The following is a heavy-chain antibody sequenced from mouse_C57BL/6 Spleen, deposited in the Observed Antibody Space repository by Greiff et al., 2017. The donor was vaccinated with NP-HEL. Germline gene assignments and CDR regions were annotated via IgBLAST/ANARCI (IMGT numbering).Heavy chain of an antibody. D-gene: IGHD1-1*01. Sequence: EVQLVESGPGMVKPSQSLSLTCTVTGYSITSGYDWHWIRHFPGNKLEWMGYISYSGSTNYNPSLKSRISITHDTSKNHFFLKLNSVTTEDTATYYCARAVTTVVATDYAMDYWGQGTSVTVSS. CDR2: ISYSGST. CDR3: ARAVTTVVATDYAMDY. J-gene: IGHJ4*01. V-gene: IGHV3-1*01. CDR1: GYSITSGYD.